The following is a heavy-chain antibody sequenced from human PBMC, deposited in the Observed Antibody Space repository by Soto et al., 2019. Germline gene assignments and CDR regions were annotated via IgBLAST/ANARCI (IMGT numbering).Heavy chain of an antibody. J-gene: IGHJ4*02. CDR2: ITHSGST. V-gene: IGHV4-34*01. Sequence: SETLSLTCAVYGGSGSFSGYLWSWIRQPPGNGLEWIGEITHSGSTNYNPSLKSRVTISVDTSKNQFSLELRSVTAADTAVYYCARGRKGSSSSWYVDWGQGTLVTVSS. CDR3: ARGRKGSSSSWYVD. D-gene: IGHD6-13*01. CDR1: GGSGSFSGYL.